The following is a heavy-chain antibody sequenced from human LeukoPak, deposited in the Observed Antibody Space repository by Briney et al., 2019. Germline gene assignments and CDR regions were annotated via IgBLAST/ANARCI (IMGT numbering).Heavy chain of an antibody. CDR3: ATDRVVVIAKNAFDI. CDR1: GHSFINFG. V-gene: IGHV1-24*01. Sequence: ASVKVSCKASGHSFINFGLSWVRQAPGKGLEWMGGFDPEDGETIYAQKFQGRVTMTEDTSTDTAYMELSSLRSEDTAVYYCATDRVVVIAKNAFDIWGQGTMVTVSS. CDR2: FDPEDGET. J-gene: IGHJ3*02. D-gene: IGHD2-21*01.